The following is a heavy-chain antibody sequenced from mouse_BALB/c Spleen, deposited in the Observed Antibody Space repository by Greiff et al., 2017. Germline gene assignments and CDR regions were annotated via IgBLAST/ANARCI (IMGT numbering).Heavy chain of an antibody. D-gene: IGHD2-4*01. V-gene: IGHV5-9-4*01. CDR1: GFTFSSFG. CDR2: ISSGGSYT. Sequence: EVHLVESGGGLVQPGGSRKLSCAASGFTFSSFGMHWVRQAPEKGLEWVAYISSGGSYTYYPDTVTGRFTISRDNAKNTLYLEMSSLRSEDTAMYYCARDDDYDEAMDYWGQGTSVTVSS. CDR3: ARDDDYDEAMDY. J-gene: IGHJ4*01.